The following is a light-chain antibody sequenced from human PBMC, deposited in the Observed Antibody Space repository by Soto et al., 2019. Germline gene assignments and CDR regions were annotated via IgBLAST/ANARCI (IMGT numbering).Light chain of an antibody. CDR2: DVT. J-gene: IGLJ1*01. V-gene: IGLV2-11*01. Sequence: QSALTQPRSVSGSPGQSVTFSCTGTSSDIGAYDYVSWYQLHPGKAPKLIIFDVTKRPSGVPDRFSGSKSGNTASLTISGLQAEDEAEYHCCSYAENYFYVFGGGTRSPS. CDR3: CSYAENYFYV. CDR1: SSDIGAYDY.